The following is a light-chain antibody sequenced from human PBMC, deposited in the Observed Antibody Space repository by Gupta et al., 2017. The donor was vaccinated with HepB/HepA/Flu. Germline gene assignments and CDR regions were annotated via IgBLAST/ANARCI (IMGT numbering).Light chain of an antibody. CDR1: QSVNSY. CDR3: QPRGT. J-gene: IGKJ1*01. CDR2: RAS. V-gene: IGKV3-11*01. Sequence: EVVLTQSPATLSWSPGERATLSCRASQSVNSYLAWYQQRPGQAPRLLLYRASSRATDIPARFIGSGSGTDFTRPRSSLEPDDFEGYDGQPRGTFGQGTKVEIK.